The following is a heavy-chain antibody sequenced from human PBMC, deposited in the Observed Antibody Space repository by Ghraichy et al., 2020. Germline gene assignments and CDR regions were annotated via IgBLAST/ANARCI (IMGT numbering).Heavy chain of an antibody. Sequence: GGSLRLSCAASGFTFSSYSMNWVRQAPGKGLEWVSYISSSSSTIYYADSVKGRFTISRDNAKNSLYLQMNSLRDEDTAVYYCARDGVKFRPRVVVVAATGWFDPWGQGTLVTVSS. V-gene: IGHV3-48*02. CDR1: GFTFSSYS. J-gene: IGHJ5*02. CDR2: ISSSSSTI. CDR3: ARDGVKFRPRVVVVAATGWFDP. D-gene: IGHD2-15*01.